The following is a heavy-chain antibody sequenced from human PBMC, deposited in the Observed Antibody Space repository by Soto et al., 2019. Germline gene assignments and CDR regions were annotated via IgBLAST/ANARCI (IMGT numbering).Heavy chain of an antibody. Sequence: QVQLVESGGGVVQPGRSLRLSCAASGFTFSSYAMHWVRQAPGKGLEWVAVISYDGSNKYYADSVKGRFTISRDNSKNTLYLQMNSLRAEDTAVYYCARASQTYYDILTGYYNSPDYWGQGTLVTVSS. CDR1: GFTFSSYA. J-gene: IGHJ4*02. CDR2: ISYDGSNK. V-gene: IGHV3-30*04. D-gene: IGHD3-9*01. CDR3: ARASQTYYDILTGYYNSPDY.